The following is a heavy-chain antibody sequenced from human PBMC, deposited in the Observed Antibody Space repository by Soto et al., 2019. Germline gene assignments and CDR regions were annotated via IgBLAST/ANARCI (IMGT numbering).Heavy chain of an antibody. D-gene: IGHD2-2*01. J-gene: IGHJ6*02. V-gene: IGHV1-69*13. CDR2: IIPIFGTA. CDR1: GGTFSSYA. Sequence: SVKVSCKASGGTFSSYAISWVRQAPGQGLEWMGGIIPIFGTANYAQKFQGRVTITADESTSTAYMELSSLRSEDTAVYYCARVVTNCSSTSCYLGYYYYYGMDVWGQGTTVTVSS. CDR3: ARVVTNCSSTSCYLGYYYYYGMDV.